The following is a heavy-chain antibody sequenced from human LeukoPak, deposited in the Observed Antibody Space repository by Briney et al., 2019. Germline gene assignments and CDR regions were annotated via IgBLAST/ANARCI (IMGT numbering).Heavy chain of an antibody. V-gene: IGHV3-9*01. CDR1: GFTFDDYA. CDR3: SKSESGSYYRPLDY. D-gene: IGHD1-26*01. J-gene: IGHJ4*02. CDR2: ISWHSGTI. Sequence: GGSLRLSCAASGFTFDDYAMRWVRHAPGKGLEWVSGISWHSGTIDYADSVKGRFTISRDNAKNSLYLQMNSLRAEDTALYYCSKSESGSYYRPLDYWGQGTLVTVSS.